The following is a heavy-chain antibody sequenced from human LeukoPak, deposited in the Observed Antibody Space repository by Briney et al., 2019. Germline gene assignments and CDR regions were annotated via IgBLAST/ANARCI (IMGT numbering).Heavy chain of an antibody. V-gene: IGHV4-4*07. CDR2: IYTSGSA. J-gene: IGHJ4*02. D-gene: IGHD6-13*01. Sequence: SENLSLTCTVPGDSISVYYWTWIRQPAGKGLEWIGRIYTSGSANYNPSLKSRVTMSVDTSKNQFSLRLTSVTAADTAVYYCARGGDSSSWSVDHWGQGTLVTVSS. CDR1: GDSISVYY. CDR3: ARGGDSSSWSVDH.